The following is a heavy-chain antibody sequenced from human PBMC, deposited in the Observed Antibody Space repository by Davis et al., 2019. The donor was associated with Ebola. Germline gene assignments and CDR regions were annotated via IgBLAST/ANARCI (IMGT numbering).Heavy chain of an antibody. CDR3: AREGYSSSWYLDY. CDR2: INHSGST. Sequence: GSLRLSCAVYGGSFSGYYWSWIRQPPGKGLEWIGEINHSGSTYYNPSLKSRVTISVDTSKNQFSLKLSSVTAADTAVYYCAREGYSSSWYLDYWGQGTLVTVSS. V-gene: IGHV4-34*01. D-gene: IGHD6-13*01. CDR1: GGSFSGYY. J-gene: IGHJ4*02.